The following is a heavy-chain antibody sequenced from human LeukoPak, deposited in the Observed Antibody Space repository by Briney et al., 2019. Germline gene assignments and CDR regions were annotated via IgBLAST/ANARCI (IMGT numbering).Heavy chain of an antibody. CDR1: GFTFSSYA. CDR2: ISYDGSNK. CDR3: AREDYDILTGYYNSIDY. Sequence: GGSLRLSCAASGFTFSSYATHWVRQAPGKGLEGVAVISYDGSNKYYADSVKGRFTISRDNSKNTLYLQMNSLRAEDTAVYYCAREDYDILTGYYNSIDYWGQGTLVTVSS. V-gene: IGHV3-30*04. D-gene: IGHD3-9*01. J-gene: IGHJ4*02.